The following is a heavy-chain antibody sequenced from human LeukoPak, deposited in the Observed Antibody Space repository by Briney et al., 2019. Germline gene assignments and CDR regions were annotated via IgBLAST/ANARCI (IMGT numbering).Heavy chain of an antibody. CDR2: INSNGGGT. J-gene: IGHJ4*02. Sequence: ASVKVSCKASGYTFTGYYMHWVRQAPGQGLEWMGWINSNGGGTNYAQQFQGRVTMTSDTSISTAYMELSSLRSDDTAVYYCARDSYSGSYYYWGQGTLVTVSS. D-gene: IGHD1-26*01. CDR3: ARDSYSGSYYY. V-gene: IGHV1-2*02. CDR1: GYTFTGYY.